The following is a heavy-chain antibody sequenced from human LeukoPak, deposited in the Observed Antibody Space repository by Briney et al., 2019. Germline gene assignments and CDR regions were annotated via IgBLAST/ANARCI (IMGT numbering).Heavy chain of an antibody. CDR1: GFTFSSYA. CDR3: AKEALAVVGTALDY. D-gene: IGHD2-21*02. J-gene: IGHJ4*02. Sequence: GGSLRLSCAASGFTFSSYATSWVRQAPGKGLEWVSAISGSGGGTYYAHSVKGRFPISRDSSKNTLSLQINSLRAEDTAVYYCAKEALAVVGTALDYWGQGTLVTASS. CDR2: ISGSGGGT. V-gene: IGHV3-23*01.